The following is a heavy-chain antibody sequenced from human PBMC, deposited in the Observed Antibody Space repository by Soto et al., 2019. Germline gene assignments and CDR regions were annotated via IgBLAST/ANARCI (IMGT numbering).Heavy chain of an antibody. V-gene: IGHV3-33*01. CDR3: GRFLGFSVFGGGYSIPRGREV. CDR2: IWYDGSNK. Sequence: PGGSLRLSCAASGFTFSSYGMHWVRQAPGKGLEWVAVIWYDGSNKYYADSVKGRFTISRDNSKNTLYLQMNSLRAEDTAVYYCGRFLGFSVFGGGYSIPRGREVGGKGPRVPV. D-gene: IGHD3-3*01. CDR1: GFTFSSYG. J-gene: IGHJ6*04.